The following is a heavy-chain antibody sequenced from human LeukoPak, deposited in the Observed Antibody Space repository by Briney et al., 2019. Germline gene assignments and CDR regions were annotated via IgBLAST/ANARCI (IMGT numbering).Heavy chain of an antibody. D-gene: IGHD5-24*01. CDR3: ARAQTRSRDGYNFQGDSFDY. Sequence: ASVKVSCKASGYTFTSYAMNWVRQAPGQGLEWMGWINTNTGNPTYAQGFTGRFVFSLDTSVSTAYLQISSLKAEDTAVYYCARAQTRSRDGYNFQGDSFDYWGQGTLVTVSS. CDR1: GYTFTSYA. V-gene: IGHV7-4-1*02. CDR2: INTNTGNP. J-gene: IGHJ4*02.